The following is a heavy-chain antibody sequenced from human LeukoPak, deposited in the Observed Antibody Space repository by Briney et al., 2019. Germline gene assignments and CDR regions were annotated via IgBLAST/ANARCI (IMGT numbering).Heavy chain of an antibody. V-gene: IGHV4-30-4*08. CDR1: GGSISSGGYS. Sequence: SETLSLTCAVSGGSISSGGYSWSWIRQPPGKGLEWIGYIYYSGSTYYNPSLKSRVTISVDTSKNQFSLKLSSVTAADTAVYYCARDGRKIVPYWGQGTLVTVSS. J-gene: IGHJ4*02. D-gene: IGHD1-14*01. CDR2: IYYSGST. CDR3: ARDGRKIVPY.